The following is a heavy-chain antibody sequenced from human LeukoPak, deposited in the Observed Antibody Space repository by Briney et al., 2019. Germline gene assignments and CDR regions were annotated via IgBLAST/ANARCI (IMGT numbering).Heavy chain of an antibody. CDR3: AKVGTMIRGVTGAIDY. CDR1: GFTFSIYA. D-gene: IGHD3-10*01. Sequence: GGSLRLSCAASGFTFSIYAMSWVRQAPGKGLGWVSGISGSGGSTFSADSVKGRFTISRDNSKNTLFLQMNSLRAEDTAVYYCAKVGTMIRGVTGAIDYWGQGTLVTVSS. V-gene: IGHV3-23*01. CDR2: ISGSGGST. J-gene: IGHJ4*02.